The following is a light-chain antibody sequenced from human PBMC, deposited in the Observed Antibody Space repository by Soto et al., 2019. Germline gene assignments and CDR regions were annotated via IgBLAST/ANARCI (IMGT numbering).Light chain of an antibody. V-gene: IGKV3-20*01. J-gene: IGKJ5*01. CDR2: GAS. CDR3: QQYGSSPIT. CDR1: QSVSSNY. Sequence: ENVLTQSPGTLSFSPGERAILSCRASQSVSSNYLVWYQQKVGQAPRLLIHGASSRATGIPDRFSGSGSGTDFTLTISRLEPEDFALYYCQQYGSSPITFGQGTRLEIK.